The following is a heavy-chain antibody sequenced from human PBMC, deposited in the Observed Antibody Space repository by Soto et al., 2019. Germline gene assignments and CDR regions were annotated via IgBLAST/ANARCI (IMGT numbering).Heavy chain of an antibody. V-gene: IGHV3-72*01. D-gene: IGHD1-26*01. Sequence: EVQLVESGGGLVQPGGSLRLSCVVSGCTLSDHYIDWVRQAPGKGLEWVGRTKNKAQRYTTEYAASVKGRFTISRDDSENSVYLQMNNLKTEDTAVYYCVRWDSGNPENWGQGTLVTVSS. CDR3: VRWDSGNPEN. CDR1: GCTLSDHY. J-gene: IGHJ4*02. CDR2: TKNKAQRYTT.